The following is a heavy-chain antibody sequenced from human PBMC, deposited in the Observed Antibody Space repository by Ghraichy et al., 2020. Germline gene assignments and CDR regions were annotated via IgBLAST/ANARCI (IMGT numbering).Heavy chain of an antibody. V-gene: IGHV4-34*01. D-gene: IGHD2-15*01. CDR2: INHSGST. J-gene: IGHJ4*02. Sequence: ETLSLTCAVYGGSFSGYYWSWIRQPPGKGLEWIGEINHSGSTNYNPSLKSRVTISVDTSKNQFSLKLSSVTAADTAVYYCARDSGYCSGGSCYTIDYWGQGTLVTVSS. CDR3: ARDSGYCSGGSCYTIDY. CDR1: GGSFSGYY.